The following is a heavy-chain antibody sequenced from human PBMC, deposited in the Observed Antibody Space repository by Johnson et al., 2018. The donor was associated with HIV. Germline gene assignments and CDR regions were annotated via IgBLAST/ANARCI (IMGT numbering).Heavy chain of an antibody. Sequence: VQLVESGGGLIHPGGSLRLSCVASGFSVSDNYMSWVRQAPEKGLEWVSIIYSGGSTYYADSVQGRFTISRDNSKNTLYLQMHSLRLEDTAVYYCAKVRWLRLDNEAFDSWGQGTMVAVSS. CDR1: GFSVSDNY. J-gene: IGHJ3*02. CDR2: IYSGGST. D-gene: IGHD5-12*01. V-gene: IGHV3-66*03. CDR3: AKVRWLRLDNEAFDS.